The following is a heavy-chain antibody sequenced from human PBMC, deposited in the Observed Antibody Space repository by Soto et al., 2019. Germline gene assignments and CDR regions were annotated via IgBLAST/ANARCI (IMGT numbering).Heavy chain of an antibody. J-gene: IGHJ6*02. Sequence: EVQLVQSGAEVKKPGESLRISCKGSGYSFTSYWISWVRQMPGKGLEWMGRIDPSDSYTNYSPSFQGHLTISADKSISTAYLQWSSLKASETAMYYCARLAMATRRGYYGMDVWGQGTTVTVSS. CDR1: GYSFTSYW. CDR2: IDPSDSYT. D-gene: IGHD5-12*01. CDR3: ARLAMATRRGYYGMDV. V-gene: IGHV5-10-1*01.